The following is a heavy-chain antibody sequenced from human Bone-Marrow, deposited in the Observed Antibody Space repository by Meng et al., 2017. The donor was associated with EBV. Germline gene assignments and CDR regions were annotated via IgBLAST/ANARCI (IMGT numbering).Heavy chain of an antibody. CDR2: INGGNGNT. CDR1: GYTFTSYA. J-gene: IGHJ5*02. Sequence: QARLWQAGAEVKKPGASVRVSCKASGYTFTSYAMHWVRQAPGQRLEWMGWINGGNGNTKYSQKFQGRVTITRNTSATTAYMELSSLRSEDTAVYYCATRGLYADYWFDPWGQGTLVTVSS. D-gene: IGHD4-17*01. V-gene: IGHV1-3*01. CDR3: ATRGLYADYWFDP.